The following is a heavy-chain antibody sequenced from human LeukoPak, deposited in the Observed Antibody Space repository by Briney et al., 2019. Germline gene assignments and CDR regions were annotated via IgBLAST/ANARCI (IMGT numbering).Heavy chain of an antibody. CDR3: AGDVVSRAYDY. CDR1: GFTFSSYG. Sequence: DPGGSLRLSCAASGFTFSSYGMHWVRQAPGKGLEWVAVIWYDGSNKYYADSVKGRFTISRDNSKNTLYLQMNSLRAEDTAVYYCAGDVVSRAYDYWGQGTLVTVSS. V-gene: IGHV3-33*01. J-gene: IGHJ4*02. D-gene: IGHD2-21*01. CDR2: IWYDGSNK.